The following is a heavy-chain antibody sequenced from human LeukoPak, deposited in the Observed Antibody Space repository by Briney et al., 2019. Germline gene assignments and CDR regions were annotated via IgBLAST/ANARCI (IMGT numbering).Heavy chain of an antibody. CDR1: GFTVSRYS. CDR2: LCSSSSYI. D-gene: IGHD5-12*01. J-gene: IGHJ6*02. V-gene: IGHV3-21*01. CDR3: ARVGYSGYDWKGGYYYYYGMDV. Sequence: GGTPRLSCAASGFTVSRYSMNWVRQAPGKGLEWVSSLCSSSSYIYYADSVKGRFTNSRDNAKNSLYLQMNSLRAEDTAVYYCARVGYSGYDWKGGYYYYYGMDVWGQGTTVTVSS.